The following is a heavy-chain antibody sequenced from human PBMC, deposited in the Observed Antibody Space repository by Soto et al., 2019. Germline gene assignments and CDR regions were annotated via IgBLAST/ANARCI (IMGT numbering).Heavy chain of an antibody. CDR3: ARGRYGDY. V-gene: IGHV1-18*01. J-gene: IGHJ4*02. CDR2: ISAHNGNT. CDR1: GYAFTTYG. Sequence: QVHLVQSGAEVKKPGASVKVSCKGSGYAFTTYGITWVRQAPGQGLEWMAWISAHNGNTDYAQKLQGRVTVTRDTSTSTAYMELRMMRSDDTAMYYCARGRYGDYWGQGALVTVSS. D-gene: IGHD1-1*01.